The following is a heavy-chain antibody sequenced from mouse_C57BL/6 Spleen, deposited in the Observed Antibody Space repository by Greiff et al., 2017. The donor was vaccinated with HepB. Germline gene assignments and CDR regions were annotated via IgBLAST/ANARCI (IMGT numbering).Heavy chain of an antibody. CDR1: GYTFTDYN. CDR3: ARGSYEGYFDV. CDR2: INPNNGGT. J-gene: IGHJ1*03. Sequence: EVQLQQSGPELVKPGASVKIPCKASGYTFTDYNMDWVKQSHGKSLEWIGDINPNNGGTNYNQKFKGKATLTVDKSSSTAYMELRSLTSEDTAVYYCARGSYEGYFDVWGTGTTVTVSS. D-gene: IGHD1-1*01. V-gene: IGHV1-18*01.